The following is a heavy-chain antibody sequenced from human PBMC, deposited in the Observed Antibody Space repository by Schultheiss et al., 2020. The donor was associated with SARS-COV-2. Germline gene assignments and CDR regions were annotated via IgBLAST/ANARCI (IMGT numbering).Heavy chain of an antibody. CDR2: ISYDGSNK. CDR3: ARDPDDQVNPAAGRGFDC. D-gene: IGHD6-13*01. Sequence: GGSLRLSCAASGFTFSSYAMHWVRQAPGKGLEWVAVISYDGSNKYYADSVKGRFTISRDNSKNTLYLQMNSLRAEDTAVYYCARDPDDQVNPAAGRGFDCWGQGTLVTVSS. J-gene: IGHJ4*02. CDR1: GFTFSSYA. V-gene: IGHV3-30*04.